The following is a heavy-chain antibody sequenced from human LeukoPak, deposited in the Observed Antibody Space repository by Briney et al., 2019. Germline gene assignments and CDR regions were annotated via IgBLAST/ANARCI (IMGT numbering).Heavy chain of an antibody. CDR1: GFTFSNYW. CDR3: ARDQGYFDY. V-gene: IGHV3-7*01. Sequence: GGSLRLSCAASGFTFSNYWMTWVRQAPGKGLEWVANIKQDGSEKYYVDSVKGRFTISRDNAKNSLYLRMDSLRVEDTAVYYCARDQGYFDYWGQGTLVTVSS. J-gene: IGHJ4*02. CDR2: IKQDGSEK.